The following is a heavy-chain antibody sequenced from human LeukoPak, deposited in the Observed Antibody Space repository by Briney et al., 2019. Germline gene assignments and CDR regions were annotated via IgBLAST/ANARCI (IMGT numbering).Heavy chain of an antibody. J-gene: IGHJ4*02. V-gene: IGHV4-59*01. CDR2: IYYSGST. Sequence: SETLSLTCTVSGVSISSYYWTWIRQPPGKGLEWIGYIYYSGSTNYNPSLKSRVTISLDTSKNQFSLKLSSVTAADTAVYYCVSLLRGYSFFDHWGQGTLVTVSS. D-gene: IGHD5-18*01. CDR1: GVSISSYY. CDR3: VSLLRGYSFFDH.